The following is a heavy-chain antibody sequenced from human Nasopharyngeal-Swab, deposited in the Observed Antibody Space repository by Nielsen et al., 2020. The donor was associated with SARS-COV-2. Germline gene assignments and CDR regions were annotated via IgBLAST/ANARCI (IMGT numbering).Heavy chain of an antibody. D-gene: IGHD2-21*01. Sequence: LSLTCAASGFTFSSYEMNWVRQAPGKGLEWVSYISSSGSTIYYADSVKGRFTISRDNAKNSLYLQMNSLRAEDTAVYYCARGGGHIVVVIAFDYWGQGTLVTVSS. CDR3: ARGGGHIVVVIAFDY. CDR2: ISSSGSTI. V-gene: IGHV3-48*03. CDR1: GFTFSSYE. J-gene: IGHJ4*02.